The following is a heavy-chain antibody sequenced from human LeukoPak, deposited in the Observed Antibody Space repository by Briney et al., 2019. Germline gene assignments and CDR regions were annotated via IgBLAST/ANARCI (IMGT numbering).Heavy chain of an antibody. D-gene: IGHD6-13*01. Sequence: GGSLRLSCAASGFPVSSHYMNWVRQAPGKGLEWVAVISYDGRNKYYADSVKGRFTISRDNSQNTLSLQMNSLRAEDTAVYYCAKDGCVSCWYFYYCGGRGTLVTVSS. CDR1: GFPVSSHY. CDR3: AKDGCVSCWYFYYC. J-gene: IGHJ4*02. V-gene: IGHV3-30*18. CDR2: ISYDGRNK.